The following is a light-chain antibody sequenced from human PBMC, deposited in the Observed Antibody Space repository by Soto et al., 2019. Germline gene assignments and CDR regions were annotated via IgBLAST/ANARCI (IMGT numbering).Light chain of an antibody. J-gene: IGKJ4*01. V-gene: IGKV3-20*01. CDR3: QQYQSLT. CDR2: GAS. CDR1: QSFSSSS. Sequence: IVLTQSPAILVWSPGDRATLSCRASQSFSSSSLAWYQHKPGQAPRLLIHGASSRVTGITDRFSGSGSGTAFTLTITRLGPEAFAVYYCQQYQSLTFGGGTKVDIK.